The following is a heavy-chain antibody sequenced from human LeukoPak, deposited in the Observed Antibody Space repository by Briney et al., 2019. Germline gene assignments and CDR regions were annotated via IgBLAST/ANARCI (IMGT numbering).Heavy chain of an antibody. Sequence: GSVKVSCKASGYTSTGYYIHWVRQAPGQGLEWMAWINPDSGDSYSAPKFQGRVTMTRDTSISTASMEVSWLSSDDTAVYYCATGVATAFTYWGQGTLVTVSS. V-gene: IGHV1-2*02. CDR3: ATGVATAFTY. J-gene: IGHJ4*02. CDR1: GYTSTGYY. CDR2: INPDSGDS. D-gene: IGHD5-12*01.